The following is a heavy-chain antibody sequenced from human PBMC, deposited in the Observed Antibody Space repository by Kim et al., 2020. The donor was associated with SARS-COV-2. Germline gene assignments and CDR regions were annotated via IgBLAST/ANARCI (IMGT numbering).Heavy chain of an antibody. V-gene: IGHV4-34*01. CDR2: INHSGST. CDR3: ARGLGSGSYLASFDY. CDR1: GGSFSGYY. Sequence: SETLSLTCAVYGGSFSGYYWSWIRQPPGKGLEWIGEINHSGSTNYNPSLKSRVTISVDTSKNQFSLKLSSVTAADTAVYYCARGLGSGSYLASFDYWGQGTLVTVSS. J-gene: IGHJ4*02. D-gene: IGHD1-26*01.